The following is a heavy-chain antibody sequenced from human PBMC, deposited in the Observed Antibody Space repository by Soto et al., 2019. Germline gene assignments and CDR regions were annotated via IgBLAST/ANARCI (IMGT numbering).Heavy chain of an antibody. D-gene: IGHD3-3*01. CDR1: GFTFSSYS. CDR3: ARVTYYDFWSGYPRGAFDI. Sequence: GGSLRLSCAASGFTFSSYSMNWVRQAPGKGLEWVSYISSSSSTIYYADSVKGRFTISRDNAKNSLYLQMNSLRAEDTAVYYCARVTYYDFWSGYPRGAFDIWGQGTMVTVSS. V-gene: IGHV3-48*01. J-gene: IGHJ3*02. CDR2: ISSSSSTI.